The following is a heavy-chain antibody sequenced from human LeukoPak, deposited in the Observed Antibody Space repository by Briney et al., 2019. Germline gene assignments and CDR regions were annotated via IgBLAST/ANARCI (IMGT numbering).Heavy chain of an antibody. D-gene: IGHD3-10*01. J-gene: IGHJ4*02. V-gene: IGHV3-23*01. CDR1: GFTFSSYA. CDR3: AKDLRLWFGELWLDY. CDR2: ISGNGGST. Sequence: GGSLRLSCAASGFTFSSYAMSWVRQAPGKGLEWVSGISGNGGSTHYADSVKGRFTISRDNSKNTLYLQMNSLRAEGTAVYYCAKDLRLWFGELWLDYWGQGTLVTVSS.